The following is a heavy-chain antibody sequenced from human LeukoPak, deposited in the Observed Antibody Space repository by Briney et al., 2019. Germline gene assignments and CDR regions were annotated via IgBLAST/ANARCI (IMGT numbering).Heavy chain of an antibody. D-gene: IGHD4-17*01. CDR3: AKFGTVTVNDYYYYGMDV. CDR2: IYYSGST. CDR1: GGSISSGGYY. J-gene: IGHJ6*02. V-gene: IGHV4-31*03. Sequence: SETLSLTCTVSGGSISSGGYYWSWIRQHPGKGLEWIGYIYYSGSTYYNPSLKSRVTISVDTSKNQFSLKLSSVTAADTAVYYCAKFGTVTVNDYYYYGMDVWGQGTTVTVSS.